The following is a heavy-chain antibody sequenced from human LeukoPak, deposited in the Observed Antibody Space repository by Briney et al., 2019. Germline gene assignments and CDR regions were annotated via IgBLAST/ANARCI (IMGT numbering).Heavy chain of an antibody. CDR1: GFNFGVYG. J-gene: IGHJ4*02. CDR3: ARDFGVGRYFDY. CDR2: IGHDGKYP. Sequence: GTSLRLSCAASGFNFGVYGMHWVRQAPGKGLEWVGVIGHDGKYPKYIDSARVRFTMHRDNPRNTLHLHMNVLRLEATALYYCARDFGVGRYFDYCGQRTLVTVSS. D-gene: IGHD3-10*01. V-gene: IGHV3-33*01.